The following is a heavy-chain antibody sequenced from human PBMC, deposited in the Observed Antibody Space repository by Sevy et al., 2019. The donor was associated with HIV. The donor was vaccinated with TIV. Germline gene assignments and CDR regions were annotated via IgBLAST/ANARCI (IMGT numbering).Heavy chain of an antibody. Sequence: ASVKVSCKASGYTFTSYDINWVRQATGQGLGWMGWMNPNSGNTGYAQKFQGRVTMTRNTSISTAYMELSSLRSEDTAVYYCARVMWVFGVAYYYWYNGMDVWGQGTTVTVSS. J-gene: IGHJ6*02. CDR3: ARVMWVFGVAYYYWYNGMDV. CDR1: GYTFTSYD. CDR2: MNPNSGNT. D-gene: IGHD3-3*01. V-gene: IGHV1-8*01.